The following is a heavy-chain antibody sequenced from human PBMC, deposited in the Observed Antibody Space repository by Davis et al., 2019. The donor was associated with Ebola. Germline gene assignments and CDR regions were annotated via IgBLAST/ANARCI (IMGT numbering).Heavy chain of an antibody. CDR3: ARARIAARPYFDY. CDR2: IYYSGST. D-gene: IGHD6-6*01. J-gene: IGHJ4*02. V-gene: IGHV4-59*12. Sequence: SETLSLTCTVSGGSISSYYWSWIRQPPGKGLEWIGYIYYSGSTYYNPSLKSRVTISVDTSKNQFSLKLSSVTAADTAVYYCARARIAARPYFDYWGQGTLVTVSS. CDR1: GGSISSYY.